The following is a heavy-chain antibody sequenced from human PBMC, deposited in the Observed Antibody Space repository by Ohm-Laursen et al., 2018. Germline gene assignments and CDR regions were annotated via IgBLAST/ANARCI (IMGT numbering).Heavy chain of an antibody. Sequence: PSDTLSLTCTVSGGSISSYYWSWIRQPAGKGLEGIGRIYTSGSTNYNPSLKSRVTMSVDTSKNQFSLKLSSVTAADTAVYYCARDMERPYNWATFDYWGQGTLVTVSS. CDR3: ARDMERPYNWATFDY. V-gene: IGHV4-4*07. J-gene: IGHJ4*02. CDR2: IYTSGST. D-gene: IGHD1-20*01. CDR1: GGSISSYY.